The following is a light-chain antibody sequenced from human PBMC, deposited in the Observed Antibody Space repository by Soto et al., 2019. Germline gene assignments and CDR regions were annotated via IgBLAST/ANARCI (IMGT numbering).Light chain of an antibody. J-gene: IGLJ1*01. V-gene: IGLV2-14*03. CDR3: SSYRVGGSYV. CDR1: SSDVGRHNA. Sequence: QSALTQPASVSGSPGQSITISCSGTSSDVGRHNAVSWYQQHPGKVPQLMIYYVNIRPSGISDRFSASKSGNMASLTISGLQAEDEADYYCSSYRVGGSYVFGTGTKLTVL. CDR2: YVN.